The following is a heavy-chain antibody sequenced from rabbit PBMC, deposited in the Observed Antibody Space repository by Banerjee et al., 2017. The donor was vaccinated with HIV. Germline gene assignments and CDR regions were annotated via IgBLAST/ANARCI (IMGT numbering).Heavy chain of an antibody. J-gene: IGHJ3*01. Sequence: QEQLEESGGDLVKPEGSLTLTCTASGLDFSSSYWICWVRQAPGKGLEWIACIYADYGSTWYASWAKGRFTISKTSSTTVTLQMTSLTAADTATYFCSRGVSRTNLWGQGTLVTVS. CDR2: IYADYGST. V-gene: IGHV1S45*01. D-gene: IGHD1-1*01. CDR3: SRGVSRTNL. CDR1: GLDFSSSYW.